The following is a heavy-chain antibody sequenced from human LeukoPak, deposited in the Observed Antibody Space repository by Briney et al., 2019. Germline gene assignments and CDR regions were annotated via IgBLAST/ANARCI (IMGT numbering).Heavy chain of an antibody. Sequence: SETLSLTCAVYGGSFSGYYWSWIRQPPGKGLEWIGEINHSGSTNYNPSLKSRVTISVDTSKNQFSLKLSSVTAADTAVYYCARAKRIVVVPAAIRWFDPWGQGTQVTVSS. CDR3: ARAKRIVVVPAAIRWFDP. D-gene: IGHD2-2*02. CDR1: GGSFSGYY. CDR2: INHSGST. V-gene: IGHV4-34*01. J-gene: IGHJ5*02.